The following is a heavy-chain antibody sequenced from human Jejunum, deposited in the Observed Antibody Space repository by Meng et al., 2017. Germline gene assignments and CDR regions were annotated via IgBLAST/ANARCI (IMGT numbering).Heavy chain of an antibody. D-gene: IGHD3-3*01. V-gene: IGHV4-34*01. CDR3: ARGRSIDFRLAKYDY. J-gene: IGHJ4*02. Sequence: QVQRQQWGRGTLKPSETLSLTCAVNGGSFGTYYWTWFRQSPEKGLEWIGEINRSGSTSSNPSLKSRVAISMDTSKNQFFLRLDSVTAADTAVYYCARGRSIDFRLAKYDYWGQGTLVTVSS. CDR1: GGSFGTYY. CDR2: INRSGST.